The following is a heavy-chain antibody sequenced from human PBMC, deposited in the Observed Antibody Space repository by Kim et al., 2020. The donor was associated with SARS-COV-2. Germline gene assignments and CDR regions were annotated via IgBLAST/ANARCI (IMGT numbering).Heavy chain of an antibody. CDR2: FDPEDGET. J-gene: IGHJ4*02. CDR3: ATLPLPYQLKVPSQDY. Sequence: ASVKVSCKVSGYTLTELSMHWVRQAPGKGLEWMGGFDPEDGETIYAQKFQGRVTMTEDTSTDTAYMELSSLRSEDTAVYYCATLPLPYQLKVPSQDYWGQGTLVTVSS. CDR1: GYTLTELS. D-gene: IGHD2-2*01. V-gene: IGHV1-24*01.